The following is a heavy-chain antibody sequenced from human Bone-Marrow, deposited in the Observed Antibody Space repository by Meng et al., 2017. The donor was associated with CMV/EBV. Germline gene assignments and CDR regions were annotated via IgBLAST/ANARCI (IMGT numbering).Heavy chain of an antibody. CDR1: GYPFTGYY. J-gene: IGHJ4*02. CDR3: ASGNYDFWSGYLLDY. CDR2: INPNSGGT. V-gene: IGHV1-2*02. D-gene: IGHD3-3*01. Sequence: ASVKVSCKASGYPFTGYYMHWVRQAPGQGLEWMGWINPNSGGTNYAQKFQGRVTMTRDTSISTAYMELSRLRSDDTAVYYCASGNYDFWSGYLLDYWGQGKLVNVAS.